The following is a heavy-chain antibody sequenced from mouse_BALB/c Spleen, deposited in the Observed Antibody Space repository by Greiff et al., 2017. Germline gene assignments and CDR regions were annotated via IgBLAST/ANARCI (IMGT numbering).Heavy chain of an antibody. CDR3: ARRETEFAY. J-gene: IGHJ3*01. Sequence: EVKLVESGGDLVKPGGSLKLSCAASGFTFSSYGMSWVRQTPDKRLEWVATISSGGSYTYYPDSVKGRFTISRDNAKNTLYLQMSSLKSEDTAMYYCARRETEFAYWGQGTLVTVSA. CDR1: GFTFSSYG. V-gene: IGHV5-6*02. CDR2: ISSGGSYT.